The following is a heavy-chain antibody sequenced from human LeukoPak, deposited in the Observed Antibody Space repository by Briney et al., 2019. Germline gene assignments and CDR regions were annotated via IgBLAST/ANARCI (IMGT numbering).Heavy chain of an antibody. CDR3: ARDLGGNGPTSFFDY. D-gene: IGHD3-16*01. Sequence: GGSLRLSCAASGFTFSSHSMNWVRQTPGKGLEWVANIKQDGSEKYYVDSVKGRFTISRDNAKNSLYLQMNSLRAEDTAVYYCARDLGGNGPTSFFDYWGQGTLVTVSS. CDR2: IKQDGSEK. J-gene: IGHJ4*02. CDR1: GFTFSSHS. V-gene: IGHV3-7*01.